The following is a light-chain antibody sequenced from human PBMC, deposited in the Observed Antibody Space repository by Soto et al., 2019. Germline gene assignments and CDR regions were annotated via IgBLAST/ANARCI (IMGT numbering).Light chain of an antibody. V-gene: IGKV1-39*01. J-gene: IGKJ1*01. CDR1: QSINNC. CDR3: QQSFSTPQT. Sequence: DILMTQPASSLTASLGDRVTISCRSSQSINNCLYWYKQKPGQAPNLLMYSATTWVVGVPARFSGSGSGTDFTLTISSLQAEDVAAYYCQQSFSTPQTFGQGTKVEIK. CDR2: SAT.